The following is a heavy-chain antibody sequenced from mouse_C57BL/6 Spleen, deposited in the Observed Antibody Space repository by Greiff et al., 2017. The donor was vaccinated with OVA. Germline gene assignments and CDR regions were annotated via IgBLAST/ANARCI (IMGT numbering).Heavy chain of an antibody. CDR3: ARPGTTVVEDWYFDV. J-gene: IGHJ1*03. CDR1: GFTFSSYA. D-gene: IGHD1-1*01. V-gene: IGHV5-17*01. Sequence: EVKLVESGEGLVKPGGSLKLSCAASGFTFSSYAMSWVRQTPEKGLEWVAYISSGSSTIYYADTVKGRFTISRDNAKNTLFLQMTSLRSEDTAMYYCARPGTTVVEDWYFDVWGTGTTVTVSS. CDR2: ISSGSSTI.